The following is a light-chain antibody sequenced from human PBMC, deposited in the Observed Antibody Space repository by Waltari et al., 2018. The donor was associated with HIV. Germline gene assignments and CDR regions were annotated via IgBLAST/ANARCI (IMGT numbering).Light chain of an antibody. J-gene: IGLJ3*02. CDR3: QSYDSSLSGPWV. CDR2: GNS. CDR1: SSNIGAGYD. Sequence: QSVLTQPPSVSGAPGQRVTIPCTGSSSNIGAGYDVNWYQQLPGTAPKLLIYGNSNRPSGVPDRFSGSKSGTSASLAITGLQAEDEADYYCQSYDSSLSGPWVFGGGTKLTVL. V-gene: IGLV1-40*01.